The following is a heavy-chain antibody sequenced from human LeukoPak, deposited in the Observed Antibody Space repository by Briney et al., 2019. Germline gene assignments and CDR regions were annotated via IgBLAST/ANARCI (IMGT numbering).Heavy chain of an antibody. CDR2: IFPSGST. CDR1: GGSISNYY. CDR3: ARQSNEYFYFDY. J-gene: IGHJ4*02. D-gene: IGHD2/OR15-2a*01. Sequence: PSETLSLTCTVSGGSISNYYWSWIRQPPGKGLEWIAYIFPSGSTSSNPSLKSRVTISIDTSKNHFSLKLSYVTAADTAVYYCARQSNEYFYFDYWGQGSLVTVSS. V-gene: IGHV4-4*09.